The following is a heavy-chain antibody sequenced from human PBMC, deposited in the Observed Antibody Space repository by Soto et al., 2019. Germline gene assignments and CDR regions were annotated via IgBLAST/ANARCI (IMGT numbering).Heavy chain of an antibody. CDR2: ISSNGVGT. V-gene: IGHV3-64*01. J-gene: IGHJ6*03. Sequence: EVQLAESGGGLAQPGGSLRLSCAASGFTLSGYAMDWVRQAPGKGLEYVSGISSNGVGTYYANFVQGRFTISRDNNKNTVYLQMGSLRPEDMAVYYCARRARPDFYYMDVWGKGTTVTVS. D-gene: IGHD6-6*01. CDR3: ARRARPDFYYMDV. CDR1: GFTLSGYA.